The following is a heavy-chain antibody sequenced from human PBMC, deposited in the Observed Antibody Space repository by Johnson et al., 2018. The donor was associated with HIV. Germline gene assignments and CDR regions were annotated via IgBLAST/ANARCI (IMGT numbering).Heavy chain of an antibody. CDR2: ISYDASNK. V-gene: IGHV3-30-3*01. J-gene: IGHJ3*02. Sequence: QVQLVESGGGVVQPGRSLRLSCAASRFTFSSYAMHWVRQAPGKGLEWVALISYDASNKYYADSVKGRFTISRDNSKNTLYLQMNSLRVDDTAIYYCARDPGSITMVRGDDFDIWGQGTMVTVSS. CDR3: ARDPGSITMVRGDDFDI. D-gene: IGHD3-10*01. CDR1: RFTFSSYA.